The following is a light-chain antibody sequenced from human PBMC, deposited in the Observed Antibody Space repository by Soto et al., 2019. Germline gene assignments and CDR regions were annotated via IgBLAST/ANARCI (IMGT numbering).Light chain of an antibody. V-gene: IGLV2-14*03. CDR1: GNDVGGYTF. CDR3: CSYTATTPYV. J-gene: IGLJ1*01. Sequence: QSVLTQPASVSGSPGQSISISCTGTGNDVGGYTFVSWYQQHPDKVPKLVIFDVNRRPSGVSDRFSGSKSVNAASLTISGLQAEDETDYSCCSYTATTPYVFGPGTKVPVL. CDR2: DVN.